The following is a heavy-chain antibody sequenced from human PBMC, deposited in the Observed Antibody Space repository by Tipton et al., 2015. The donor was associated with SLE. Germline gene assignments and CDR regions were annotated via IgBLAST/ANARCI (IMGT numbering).Heavy chain of an antibody. D-gene: IGHD6-19*01. CDR2: INQDGSEK. CDR3: ARDGSGWSIT. CDR1: GFTFRTSW. V-gene: IGHV3-7*01. Sequence: GSLRLSCAASGFTFRTSWMSWLRQAPGKGLEWVANINQDGSEKYSLDSVKGRFTVSRDNAKNSLYLQMDSLRGEDTAVYYCARDGSGWSITWGQGILVTVSS. J-gene: IGHJ5*02.